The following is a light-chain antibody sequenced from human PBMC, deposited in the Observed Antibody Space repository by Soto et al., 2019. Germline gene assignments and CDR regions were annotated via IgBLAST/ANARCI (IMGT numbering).Light chain of an antibody. Sequence: EVVLTQSPGTVSLSPGERATLSCRASQSVTSNYLAWYQQKPGQAPRLLIYAASSRATGIQDKFSGSGSGTALTLSISRLEPEDFAVYYCHQYGSSNTWTFSQGTKVEIK. V-gene: IGKV3-20*01. J-gene: IGKJ1*01. CDR2: AAS. CDR1: QSVTSNY. CDR3: HQYGSSNTWT.